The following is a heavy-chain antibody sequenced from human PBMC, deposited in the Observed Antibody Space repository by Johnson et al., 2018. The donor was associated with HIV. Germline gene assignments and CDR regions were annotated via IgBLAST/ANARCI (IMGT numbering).Heavy chain of an antibody. CDR3: ARVSGLGAFDI. CDR2: INSDGSST. CDR1: GFSFSTYW. Sequence: VQLVESGGGVVRPGGSLRLSCAASGFSFSTYWIHWVRQGPGKGLVWVSRINSDGSSTSYADFVKGRFTISRDNAKNTMYLQMNSLRAEDTAVYYCARVSGLGAFDIWGQGTMVTVSS. D-gene: IGHD2-15*01. V-gene: IGHV3-74*02. J-gene: IGHJ3*02.